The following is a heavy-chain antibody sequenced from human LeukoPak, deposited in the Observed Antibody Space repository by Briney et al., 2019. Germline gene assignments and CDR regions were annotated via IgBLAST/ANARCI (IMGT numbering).Heavy chain of an antibody. Sequence: SETLSLTCAVSGGSISSGGYSWSWIRQPPGKGLEWIGYIYHSGSTYYNPSLKSRVTISVDRSKNQFSLKLSSVTAADTAVYYCARGGTGYDSTGYYSPWGQGTLVTVSS. V-gene: IGHV4-30-2*01. CDR1: GGSISSGGYS. J-gene: IGHJ5*02. CDR3: ARGGTGYDSTGYYSP. D-gene: IGHD3-22*01. CDR2: IYHSGST.